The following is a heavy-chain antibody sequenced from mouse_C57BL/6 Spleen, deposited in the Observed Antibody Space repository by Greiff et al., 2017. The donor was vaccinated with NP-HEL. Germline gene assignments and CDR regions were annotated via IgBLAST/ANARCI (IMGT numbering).Heavy chain of an antibody. CDR2: INYDGSCT. CDR3: ARDGVYYSNPYAMDY. D-gene: IGHD2-5*01. Sequence: EVKVVESEGGLVQPGSSMKLSCTASGFTFSDYYMAWVRQVPEKGLEWVANINYDGSCTYYMHSLKSRFIISRDNAKNILYLQMSSLKSEYTATYYCARDGVYYSNPYAMDYWGQGTSVTVSS. CDR1: GFTFSDYY. J-gene: IGHJ4*01. V-gene: IGHV5-16*01.